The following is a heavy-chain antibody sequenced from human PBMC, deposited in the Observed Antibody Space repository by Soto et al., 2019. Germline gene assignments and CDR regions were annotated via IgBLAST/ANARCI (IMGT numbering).Heavy chain of an antibody. J-gene: IGHJ6*02. V-gene: IGHV3-72*01. D-gene: IGHD4-17*01. CDR1: GFTFSDHY. Sequence: EVQLVESGGGLVQPGGSLRLSCAASGFTFSDHYMDWVRQTPGKGLEWVGRTRNKANRYTTEYAASVKGRFTISRDDSKPSLYLQMHSLKTEDTAVYYCARGGWGYGDYYYGMDVWGQGTTVTVSS. CDR2: TRNKANRYTT. CDR3: ARGGWGYGDYYYGMDV.